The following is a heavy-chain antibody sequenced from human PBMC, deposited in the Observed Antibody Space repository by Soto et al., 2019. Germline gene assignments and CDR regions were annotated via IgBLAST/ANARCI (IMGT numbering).Heavy chain of an antibody. D-gene: IGHD6-13*01. J-gene: IGHJ4*02. CDR3: ARGSSWPYFDY. Sequence: QVQLVQSGAEVKKPGASVKVSCKASGYTFTSYAMHWVRQAPGQRLEWMGWINTAKDNTKYSQKFQGRVTITRDTSASIVYMELSSLRSEDTAVYYCARGSSWPYFDYWGQGTLVTVSS. V-gene: IGHV1-3*04. CDR2: INTAKDNT. CDR1: GYTFTSYA.